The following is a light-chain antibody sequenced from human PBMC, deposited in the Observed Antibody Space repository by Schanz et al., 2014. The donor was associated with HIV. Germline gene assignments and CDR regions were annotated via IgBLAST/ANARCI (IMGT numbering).Light chain of an antibody. CDR2: GAS. Sequence: IVMTQSPATLSLSPGERATLTCRVSQSVSSNLAWYQQKSGQAPRLLIYGASTRATGIPARFSGSGSGTAFTLTISRLEPEDIAVYYCQQRDQSPLTFGGGTKLE. CDR1: QSVSSN. CDR3: QQRDQSPLT. J-gene: IGKJ4*01. V-gene: IGKV3-15*01.